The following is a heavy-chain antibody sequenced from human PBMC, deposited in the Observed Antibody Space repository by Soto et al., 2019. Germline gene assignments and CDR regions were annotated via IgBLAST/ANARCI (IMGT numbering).Heavy chain of an antibody. CDR3: TSRGGYYSSAFDI. CDR1: GGTFSRYT. V-gene: IGHV1-69*02. CDR2: VVPKIGSI. Sequence: SVKVSCKAPGGTFSRYTINWVRQAPGQGLEWMGRVVPKIGSINFIQKFQGRLTMTADKSTRTAFLELSSLRPEDTAVYYCTSRGGYYSSAFDIWGQGTRVTVAS. D-gene: IGHD3-3*01. J-gene: IGHJ3*02.